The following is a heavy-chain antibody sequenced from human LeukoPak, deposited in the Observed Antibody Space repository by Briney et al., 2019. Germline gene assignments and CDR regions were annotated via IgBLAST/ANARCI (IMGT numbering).Heavy chain of an antibody. CDR1: GFTSSSYS. CDR3: TTYGSGRKFDY. Sequence: GGSLRLSCAASGFTSSSYSMNWVRQAPGEGLEWVPYISSLSGTIYYADSVKGRFTISRDNAKNSLYLQMNSLRAEDTAVYYCTTYGSGRKFDYWGQGILVTVSS. J-gene: IGHJ4*02. D-gene: IGHD3-10*01. V-gene: IGHV3-48*01. CDR2: ISSLSGTI.